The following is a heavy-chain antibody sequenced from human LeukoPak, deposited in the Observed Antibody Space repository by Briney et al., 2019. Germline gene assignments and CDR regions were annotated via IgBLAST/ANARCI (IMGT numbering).Heavy chain of an antibody. CDR3: ASSRASAGKFYFDY. J-gene: IGHJ4*02. CDR1: GDSVSSNSAA. V-gene: IGHV6-1*01. CDR2: TYYRSTWYN. D-gene: IGHD6-13*01. Sequence: SQTLSLTCAISGDSVSSNSAAWNWIRQSPSRGLEWLGRTYYRSTWYNDYALSVNSRITINPDTSKNQFSLQLNSVTPEDTAVYYCASSRASAGKFYFDYWGQGTLVTVSS.